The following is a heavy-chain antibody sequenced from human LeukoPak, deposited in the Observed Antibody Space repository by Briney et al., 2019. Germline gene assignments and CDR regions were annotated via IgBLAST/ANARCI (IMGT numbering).Heavy chain of an antibody. V-gene: IGHV4-61*01. CDR1: GGSVSSGSYY. CDR3: AREREERGYSYGYNY. CDR2: IYYSGST. D-gene: IGHD5-18*01. Sequence: SETLSLTCTVSGGSVSSGSYYWRWIRQPPGKGLEWIVYIYYSGSTNYNPSLKSRVTISVDTSKNQFSLKLSSVTAADTAVYYCAREREERGYSYGYNYWGQGTLVTVSS. J-gene: IGHJ4*02.